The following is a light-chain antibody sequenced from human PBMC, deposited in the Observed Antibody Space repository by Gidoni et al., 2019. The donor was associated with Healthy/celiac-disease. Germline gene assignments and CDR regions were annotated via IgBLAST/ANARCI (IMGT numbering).Light chain of an antibody. V-gene: IGKV1-39*01. Sequence: DIQMTPTPSSPSASVGDRVTITCRASQSISSDLYWYQQKPGKAPKLLIYAASRLQSGVPSRFSGSGSGTDFTLTISSLQPEDFATYYCQQSYSTPYTFGQGTKLEIK. J-gene: IGKJ2*01. CDR2: AAS. CDR3: QQSYSTPYT. CDR1: QSISSD.